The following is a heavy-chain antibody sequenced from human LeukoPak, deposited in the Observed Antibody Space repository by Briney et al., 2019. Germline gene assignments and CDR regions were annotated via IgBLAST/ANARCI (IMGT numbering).Heavy chain of an antibody. J-gene: IGHJ4*02. D-gene: IGHD3-3*01. CDR1: GGSFSGYY. V-gene: IGHV4-34*01. CDR3: ASNLYDFWSGYYTLDY. CDR2: INHSGST. Sequence: PSETLSLTCAVYGGSFSGYYWSWIRQPPGKGLEWIGEINHSGSTNYNPSLKSRVTISVDTSKNQFSLKLSSVTAADTAVYYCASNLYDFWSGYYTLDYWRQGTLVTVSS.